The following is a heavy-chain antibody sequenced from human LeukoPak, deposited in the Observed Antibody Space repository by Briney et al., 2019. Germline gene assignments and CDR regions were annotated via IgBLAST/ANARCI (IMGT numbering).Heavy chain of an antibody. V-gene: IGHV4-39*01. D-gene: IGHD3-9*01. Sequence: SETLSLTCTVSGGSISSSSYYWGWIRQPPGKGLEWIGSIYYSGSTYYNPSLKSRVTISVDTSKNQFSLKLGSVALGPTAVYYCARPADYDILTGYRYWGQGTLVTVSS. J-gene: IGHJ4*02. CDR3: ARPADYDILTGYRY. CDR2: IYYSGST. CDR1: GGSISSSSYY.